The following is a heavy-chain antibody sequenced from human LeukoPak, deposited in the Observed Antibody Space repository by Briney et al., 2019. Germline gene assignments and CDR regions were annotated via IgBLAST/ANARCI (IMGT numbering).Heavy chain of an antibody. V-gene: IGHV4-59*01. CDR1: GGSISSYY. CDR3: ARYHYGDRHDY. Sequence: SETLSLTCTVSGGSISSYYWSWIRQPPGKGLEWIGYIYYSGSTNYNPSLKSRVTISVDTSKNQFSLKLSSVTAADTAVYYCARYHYGDRHDYWGQGTLVTVSS. J-gene: IGHJ4*02. CDR2: IYYSGST. D-gene: IGHD4-17*01.